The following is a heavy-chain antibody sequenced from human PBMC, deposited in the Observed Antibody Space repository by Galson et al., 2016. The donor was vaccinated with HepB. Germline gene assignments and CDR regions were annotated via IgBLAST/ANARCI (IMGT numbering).Heavy chain of an antibody. Sequence: SLRLSCAASGFTFSTYAMSWVRQAPGKGLEWVSAISGSGSNTYYADSVKGRFTISRDNSKNTMYLQMNSPRAEDTAVYYCASRPRYYDGSGIDYWGQGILVTVSS. J-gene: IGHJ4*02. CDR2: ISGSGSNT. D-gene: IGHD3-22*01. CDR1: GFTFSTYA. CDR3: ASRPRYYDGSGIDY. V-gene: IGHV3-23*01.